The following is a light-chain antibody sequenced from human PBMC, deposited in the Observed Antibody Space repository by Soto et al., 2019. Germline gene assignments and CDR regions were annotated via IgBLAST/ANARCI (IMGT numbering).Light chain of an antibody. Sequence: QSVLTQPRSVSGSPGQSVTISCTGTSSDVGAYDRVSWFQHHPGKAPKLMIYDVAKRPSGVPDRFSGSKSANTASLTISGLQAEEEADYYCFSYAGNSTWVFGGGTKVTVL. CDR3: FSYAGNSTWV. V-gene: IGLV2-11*01. J-gene: IGLJ3*02. CDR2: DVA. CDR1: SSDVGAYDR.